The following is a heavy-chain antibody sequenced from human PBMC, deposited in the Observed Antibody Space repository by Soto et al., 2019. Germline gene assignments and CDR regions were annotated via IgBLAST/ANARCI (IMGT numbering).Heavy chain of an antibody. V-gene: IGHV4-59*01. J-gene: IGHJ6*02. CDR2: IYYSGST. CDR1: GDSSSSYY. D-gene: IGHD3-16*01. Sequence: SETLSLTCTVSGDSSSSYYWSWIRQPPGKGLEWIGYIYYSGSTNYNPTLESRVTISVDTSKNQFSLKLSSVTAADTAVYYCARAMGDWGTYYYYYGMDVWGQGTTVTVSS. CDR3: ARAMGDWGTYYYYYGMDV.